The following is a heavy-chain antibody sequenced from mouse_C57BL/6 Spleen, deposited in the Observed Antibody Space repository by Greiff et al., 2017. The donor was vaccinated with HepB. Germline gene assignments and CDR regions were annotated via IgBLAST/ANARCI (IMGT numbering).Heavy chain of an antibody. CDR2: IHPNSGST. CDR3: ARGWGEYDFDY. V-gene: IGHV1-64*01. J-gene: IGHJ2*01. D-gene: IGHD3-3*01. CDR1: GYTFTSYW. Sequence: QVQLQQPGAELVKPGASVKLSCKASGYTFTSYWMHWVKQRPGQGLEWIGMIHPNSGSTNYNEKFKSKATLTVDKSSSTAYMQLSSLTSEDAAVYYCARGWGEYDFDYWGQGTTLTVSS.